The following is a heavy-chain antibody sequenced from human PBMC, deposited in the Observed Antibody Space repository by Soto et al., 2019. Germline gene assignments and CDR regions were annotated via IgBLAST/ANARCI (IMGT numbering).Heavy chain of an antibody. D-gene: IGHD3-3*01. CDR1: GFTFSSYG. J-gene: IGHJ6*02. CDR3: ARGRYYDFYGMDV. CDR2: IWYDGSNK. Sequence: GGSLRLSCAASGFTFSSYGMHWVRQAPGKGLEWVGVIWYDGSNKYYGDSLKGRFTISRDNSKNSLYLQMNSLRAEDTAVYYCARGRYYDFYGMDVWGQGTTVTVSS. V-gene: IGHV3-33*01.